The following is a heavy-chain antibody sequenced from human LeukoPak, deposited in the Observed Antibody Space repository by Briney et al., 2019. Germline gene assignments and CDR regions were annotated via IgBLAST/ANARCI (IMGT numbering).Heavy chain of an antibody. CDR3: ARHKISVAGTRDFDY. J-gene: IGHJ4*02. V-gene: IGHV4-39*01. Sequence: SETLSLTCTVSGGSISSSSYYWGWIRQPPGKGLEWIGSIYYSGSTYYNPSLTSRVTISVDTSKNQFSLKLSSVTAADTAVYYCARHKISVAGTRDFDYWGQGTLVTVSS. CDR2: IYYSGST. CDR1: GGSISSSSYY. D-gene: IGHD6-19*01.